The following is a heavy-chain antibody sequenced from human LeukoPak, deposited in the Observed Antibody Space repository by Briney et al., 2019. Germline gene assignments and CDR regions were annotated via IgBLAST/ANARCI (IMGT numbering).Heavy chain of an antibody. CDR1: GGSISNFY. Sequence: SATLSLLCTVSGGSISNFYWNWIRQPPGKGLEWIGYIYYSGSTNYNPSLKRRVTISVDTSKKQFSLKLNSVTAADTAVYFCARSGALTNYALDIWGLGTMVTVSS. V-gene: IGHV4-59*01. J-gene: IGHJ3*02. CDR2: IYYSGST. CDR3: ARSGALTNYALDI. D-gene: IGHD2-8*01.